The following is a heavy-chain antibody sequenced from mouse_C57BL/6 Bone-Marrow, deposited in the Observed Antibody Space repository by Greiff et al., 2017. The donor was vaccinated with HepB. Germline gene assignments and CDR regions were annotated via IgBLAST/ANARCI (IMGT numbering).Heavy chain of an antibody. Sequence: EVKLQESGAELVRPGASVKLSCTASGFNIKDDYMHWVKQRPEQGLEWIGWIDPENGDTEYASKFQGKATITADTSSNTAYLQLSSLTSEDTAVYYCTTHFITTVVATYYYAMYYWGQGTSVTVSS. V-gene: IGHV14-4*01. CDR1: GFNIKDDY. CDR3: TTHFITTVVATYYYAMYY. J-gene: IGHJ4*01. CDR2: IDPENGDT. D-gene: IGHD1-1*01.